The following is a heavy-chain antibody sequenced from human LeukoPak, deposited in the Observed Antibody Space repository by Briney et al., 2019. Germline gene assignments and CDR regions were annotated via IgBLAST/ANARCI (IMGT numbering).Heavy chain of an antibody. Sequence: GGSLRLSCAGSGFTFSSYGVNWVRQTPGKGLEWVSGVSGSGGNTLYTDSVKGRFTISRDNSKNTVYLQMNSLRVEDTAVCYCAKDGTLGYSGPQKFDSWGPGTLVTVSS. CDR3: AKDGTLGYSGPQKFDS. D-gene: IGHD1-26*01. CDR2: VSGSGGNT. CDR1: GFTFSSYG. J-gene: IGHJ4*02. V-gene: IGHV3-23*01.